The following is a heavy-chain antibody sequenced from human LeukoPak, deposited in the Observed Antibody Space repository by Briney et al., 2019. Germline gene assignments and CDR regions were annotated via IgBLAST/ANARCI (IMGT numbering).Heavy chain of an antibody. CDR3: ARVNEFGSSWSKAFIDY. V-gene: IGHV7-4-1*02. J-gene: IGHJ4*02. CDR1: GYTFTSYA. D-gene: IGHD6-13*01. Sequence: GASVKVSCKASGYTFTSYAMNWVRQAPGQGLEWMGWINTNTGNPTYAQGFTGRFVFSLDTSVSTAYLQISSLKAEDTAVYYCARVNEFGSSWSKAFIDYWGQGTLVTVSS. CDR2: INTNTGNP.